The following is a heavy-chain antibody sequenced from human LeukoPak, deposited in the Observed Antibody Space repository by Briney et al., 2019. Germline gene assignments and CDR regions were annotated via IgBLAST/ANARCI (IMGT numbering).Heavy chain of an antibody. CDR3: VRSWLLVAAARPTDY. V-gene: IGHV3-7*01. CDR1: GFTFSSYW. CDR2: INQDESET. Sequence: GGSLRLSCAVSGFTFSSYWRTWVRQAPGKGPEWVASINQDESETYYVASVEGRFTISRDNAKNSLYLQMNSLRVEDTAIYYCVRSWLLVAAARPTDYWGQGTLVTVSS. D-gene: IGHD2-15*01. J-gene: IGHJ4*02.